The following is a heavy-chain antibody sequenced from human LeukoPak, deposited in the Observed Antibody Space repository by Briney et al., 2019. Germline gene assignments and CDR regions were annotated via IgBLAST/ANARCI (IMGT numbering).Heavy chain of an antibody. Sequence: SETLSLTCTVSGGSISSSSYYWGWIRQPPGEGLEWIGSIYYSGSTYYNPSLKSRVTISVDTSKNQFSLKLSSVTAADTAVYYCARLQAITMIVVVIQYFDCWGQGTLVTVSS. V-gene: IGHV4-39*01. CDR2: IYYSGST. J-gene: IGHJ4*02. D-gene: IGHD3-22*01. CDR3: ARLQAITMIVVVIQYFDC. CDR1: GGSISSSSYY.